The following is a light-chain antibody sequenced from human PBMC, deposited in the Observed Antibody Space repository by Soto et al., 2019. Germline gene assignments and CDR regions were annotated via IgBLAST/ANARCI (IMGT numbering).Light chain of an antibody. CDR1: QSLGSW. J-gene: IGKJ1*01. V-gene: IGKV1-5*03. Sequence: DILMTQSPSTLSASVGDRVTITCRATQSLGSWLAWYQQKPGKAPKLLIYKASSLESGVPSRFSGSGSGTEFTLTISSLQPDDFATYYCQQYNSYSTFGQGTKVDIK. CDR3: QQYNSYST. CDR2: KAS.